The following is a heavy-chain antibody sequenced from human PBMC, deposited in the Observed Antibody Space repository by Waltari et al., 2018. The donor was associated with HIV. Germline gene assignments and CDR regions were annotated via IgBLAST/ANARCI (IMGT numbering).Heavy chain of an antibody. Sequence: QLQLQESGPGLVKPSETLSLTCTVSGGSISSSSYYWGWIRQPPGKGLEWIGSIYYSGSTYYNPSLKSRVTISVDTSKNQFSLKLSSVTAADTAVYYCARDMALLRLGELSPGAFDIWGQGTMVTVSS. CDR2: IYYSGST. D-gene: IGHD3-16*02. J-gene: IGHJ3*02. CDR3: ARDMALLRLGELSPGAFDI. CDR1: GGSISSSSYY. V-gene: IGHV4-39*07.